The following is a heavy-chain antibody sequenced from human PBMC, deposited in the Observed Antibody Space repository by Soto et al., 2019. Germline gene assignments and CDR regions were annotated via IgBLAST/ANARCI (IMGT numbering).Heavy chain of an antibody. J-gene: IGHJ4*02. V-gene: IGHV2-26*01. CDR3: ARALDYGGNPGGDY. CDR2: IFSNDEK. Sequence: QVTLKESGPVLVKPTETLTLTCTVSGFSLSNARMGVSWIRQPPGKALEWLAHIFSNDEKSYSTSLKSRLTTXKXTXKSQVVLTMTNMDPVDTATYYCARALDYGGNPGGDYWGQGTLVTVSS. D-gene: IGHD4-17*01. CDR1: GFSLSNARMG.